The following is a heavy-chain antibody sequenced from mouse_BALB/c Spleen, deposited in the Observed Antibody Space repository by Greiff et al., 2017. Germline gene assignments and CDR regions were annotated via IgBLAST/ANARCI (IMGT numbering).Heavy chain of an antibody. CDR1: GYSFTGFL. D-gene: IGHD2-1*01. Sequence: VQLKESGPELVQPGGSVKISCKASGYSFTGFLMNWVKQSHGKRLEWIGCINPYNGDTYYNQKFKGKATLTVDKSSSTTHMELQSLTSEASAVYNCGRSGGNSAWFAYWGQGTLVTVSA. CDR3: GRSGGNSAWFAY. CDR2: INPYNGDT. J-gene: IGHJ3*01. V-gene: IGHV1-20*01.